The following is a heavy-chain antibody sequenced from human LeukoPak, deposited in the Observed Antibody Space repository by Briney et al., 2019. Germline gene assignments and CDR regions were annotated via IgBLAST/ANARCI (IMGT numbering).Heavy chain of an antibody. CDR2: INWSGTST. D-gene: IGHD3-10*01. J-gene: IGHJ4*02. V-gene: IGHV3-20*04. Sequence: GGSLRLSCAASGFTFNDHGMIWVRQDPGKGLEWVSAINWSGTSTAYTDSVKGRFTISRDNAKNSLYLQMNSLRAEDTAVYYCVKPPMVRGVDYFDYWGQGTLVTVSS. CDR1: GFTFNDHG. CDR3: VKPPMVRGVDYFDY.